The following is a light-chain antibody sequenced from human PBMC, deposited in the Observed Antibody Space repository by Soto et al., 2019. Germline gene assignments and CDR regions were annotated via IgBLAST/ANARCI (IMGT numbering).Light chain of an antibody. V-gene: IGLV1-40*01. CDR2: GNN. CDR1: SSNIGATSD. Sequence: QSVLTQPPSVSGAPGQRVTISCTGSSSNIGATSDVHWYQQLPGAAPKLLIYGNNNRPSGIPARFSGSKSGTSASLAITGLQVEDEADYYCQSYDSTLRGLVAFGGWTKLTVL. CDR3: QSYDSTLRGLVA. J-gene: IGLJ2*01.